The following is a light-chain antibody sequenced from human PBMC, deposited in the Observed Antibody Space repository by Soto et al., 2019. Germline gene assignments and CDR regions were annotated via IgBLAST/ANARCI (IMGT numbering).Light chain of an antibody. Sequence: QSALTQPASVSGSPGQSITISCTGTSSDIGRYNFVSWYQQHPGKAPKLMIYDVSDRPSGVYNRFSGSKSGNTASLTISGLPAEDEADYYCASYISSTTLDVVFGGGTKVTVL. CDR2: DVS. CDR3: ASYISSTTLDVV. V-gene: IGLV2-14*03. CDR1: SSDIGRYNF. J-gene: IGLJ2*01.